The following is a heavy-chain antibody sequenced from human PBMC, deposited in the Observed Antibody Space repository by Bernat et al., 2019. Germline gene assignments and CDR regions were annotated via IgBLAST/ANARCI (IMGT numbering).Heavy chain of an antibody. V-gene: IGHV3-53*05. CDR3: ARYNWNLGSFDY. CDR2: IYSGGTT. Sequence: EVQLVETGGGLLQPGGSLRLSCAASGFIVSSNYMSWVRQAPGKGLEWVSVIYSGGTTYYADSVKGRFTISRDNSKNTLYLQMNSLRAEDTAVYYCARYNWNLGSFDYWGQGTLVTVSS. J-gene: IGHJ4*02. CDR1: GFIVSSNY. D-gene: IGHD1-7*01.